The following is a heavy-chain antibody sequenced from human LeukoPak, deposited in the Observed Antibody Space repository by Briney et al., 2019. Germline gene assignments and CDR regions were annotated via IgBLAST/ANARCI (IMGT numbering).Heavy chain of an antibody. CDR1: GFTFKDYA. Sequence: GGSLRLSCAASGFTFKDYAMSWVRQAPGKGLEWVSAISGNGGSTYYADSVKGRFTISRDNSKNTLHLQLNSLRDEDTAMYYCAMRPADCSSSSCPTINRYYYGMDVWGQGTTVIVSS. D-gene: IGHD2-15*01. CDR2: ISGNGGST. J-gene: IGHJ6*02. V-gene: IGHV3-23*01. CDR3: AMRPADCSSSSCPTINRYYYGMDV.